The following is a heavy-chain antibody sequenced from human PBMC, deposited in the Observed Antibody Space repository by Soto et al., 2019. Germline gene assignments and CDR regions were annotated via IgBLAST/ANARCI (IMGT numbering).Heavy chain of an antibody. CDR1: GLTFSSYA. V-gene: IGHV3-64D*08. D-gene: IGHD3-10*01. J-gene: IGHJ6*02. Sequence: GGSLRLSCSASGLTFSSYAMHWVRQAPGKGLEYVSAISSNGGSIYYADSVKGRFTISRDNSKNTLYLQMSSLRAEDTAVYYCVNPGYRVPPGSDGSRSYYDRVRGIDGMDVWGQGTTVTVSS. CDR3: VNPGYRVPPGSDGSRSYYDRVRGIDGMDV. CDR2: ISSNGGSI.